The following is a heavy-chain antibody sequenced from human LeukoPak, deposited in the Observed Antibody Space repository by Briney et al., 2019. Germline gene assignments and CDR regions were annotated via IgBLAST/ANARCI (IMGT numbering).Heavy chain of an antibody. V-gene: IGHV3-48*03. CDR1: GFTFSSYE. Sequence: GGSLRLSCAASGFTFSSYEMNWVRQAPGKGLEWVSYISSSGSTIYYADSVKGRFTISRDNAKNPLYLQMNSLRAEDTAVYYCATSGYSSSWYFGWGQGTLVTVSS. D-gene: IGHD6-13*01. J-gene: IGHJ4*02. CDR3: ATSGYSSSWYFG. CDR2: ISSSGSTI.